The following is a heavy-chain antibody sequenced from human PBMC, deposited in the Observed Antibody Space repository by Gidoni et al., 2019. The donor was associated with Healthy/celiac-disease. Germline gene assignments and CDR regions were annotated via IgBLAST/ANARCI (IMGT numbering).Heavy chain of an antibody. Sequence: EVQLLESGGGLVQPGGSLRLSCAASAFTFSSYAMSWVRQAPGKGLEWVSAISGSGGSTYYADSVKGRFTISRDNSKNTLYLQMNSLRAEDTAVYYCAKDATMIVVVIIYFDYWGQGTLVTVSS. V-gene: IGHV3-23*01. CDR3: AKDATMIVVVIIYFDY. D-gene: IGHD3-22*01. CDR2: ISGSGGST. J-gene: IGHJ4*02. CDR1: AFTFSSYA.